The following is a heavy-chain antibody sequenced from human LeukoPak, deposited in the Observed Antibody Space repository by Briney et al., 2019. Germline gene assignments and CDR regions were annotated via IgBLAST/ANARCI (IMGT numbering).Heavy chain of an antibody. J-gene: IGHJ5*02. Sequence: ASVKVSCKTSGYSFTGYLIHWVRQAPGQGLEWMGWINPNSGGTNYAQKFQGRVTMTRDTSISTAYMELSRLTSDDTAVYYCARAGGRSWFDPWGQGTLVTVSS. CDR2: INPNSGGT. V-gene: IGHV1-2*02. CDR1: GYSFTGYL. CDR3: ARAGGRSWFDP.